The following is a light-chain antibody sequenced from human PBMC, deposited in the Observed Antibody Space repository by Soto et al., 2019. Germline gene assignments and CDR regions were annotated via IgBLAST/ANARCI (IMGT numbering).Light chain of an antibody. V-gene: IGKV1-5*01. J-gene: IGKJ1*01. CDR1: QSINNW. CDR3: QQYNLYST. Sequence: DIQMTQSPSTLSASIGDRVTITCRASQSINNWLAWYQQKPGKAPKLLIYDASSLESGVPSRFSGSGSGTEFTLTISSLQPDDLATYYCQQYNLYSTFGQGTKVEIK. CDR2: DAS.